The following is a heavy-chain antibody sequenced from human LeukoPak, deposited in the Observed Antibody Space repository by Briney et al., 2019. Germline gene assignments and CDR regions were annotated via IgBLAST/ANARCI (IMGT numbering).Heavy chain of an antibody. CDR3: ARDREPTYYYDSSGYPFDY. CDR2: IIPIFGTA. V-gene: IGHV1-69*13. D-gene: IGHD3-22*01. J-gene: IGHJ4*02. CDR1: GGTFSSYA. Sequence: SVKVSCEASGGTFSSYAISWVRQAPGQGLEWMGGIIPIFGTANYAQKFQGRVTITADESTSTAYMELSGLRSEDTAVYYCARDREPTYYYDSSGYPFDYWGQGTLVTVSS.